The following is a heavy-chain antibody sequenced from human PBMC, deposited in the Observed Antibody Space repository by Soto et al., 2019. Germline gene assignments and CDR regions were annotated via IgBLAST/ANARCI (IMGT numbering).Heavy chain of an antibody. CDR1: GGSISSGDYY. CDR3: ARAQSGGYYSSDY. CDR2: IFHSGST. D-gene: IGHD3-22*01. V-gene: IGHV4-30-2*01. J-gene: IGHJ4*02. Sequence: TLSLTCAVSGGSISSGDYYWNWIRQPPGKGLEWIGYIFHSGSTYYNPSLKSRVTISVDRSKNHFSLRLSSVTAADTAVYYCARAQSGGYYSSDYWGQGILVTVSS.